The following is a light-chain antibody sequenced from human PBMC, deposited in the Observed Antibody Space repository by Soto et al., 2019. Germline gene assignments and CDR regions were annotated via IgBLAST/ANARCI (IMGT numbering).Light chain of an antibody. CDR2: GAS. CDR1: QSVSSN. CDR3: QQYNNWPPWT. Sequence: EIVMTQSPGTLSVSPGERATLSCRASQSVSSNLAWYQQKPGQAPRLLIYGASSRATGIPDRFSGSGSGTDFTLTISRLEPEDFAVYYCQQYNNWPPWTFGQGTKVDIK. J-gene: IGKJ1*01. V-gene: IGKV3D-15*01.